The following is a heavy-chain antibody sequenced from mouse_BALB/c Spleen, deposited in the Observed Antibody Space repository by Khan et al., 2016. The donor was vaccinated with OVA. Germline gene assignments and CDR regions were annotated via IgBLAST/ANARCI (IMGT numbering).Heavy chain of an antibody. V-gene: IGHV1-76*01. D-gene: IGHD3-2*02. J-gene: IGHJ2*01. CDR1: GYIFTSYW. CDR3: AREEALYHFDH. Sequence: QVQLKESGAELVRPGASVKLSCKTSGYIFTSYWIHWVQQRSGQGLEWIARIYPGTDNTYYNEKFKDKATLTADKSSSTAYMQLSSLKSEDSDVCCGAREEALYHFDHWGQGTTLTVSS. CDR2: IYPGTDNT.